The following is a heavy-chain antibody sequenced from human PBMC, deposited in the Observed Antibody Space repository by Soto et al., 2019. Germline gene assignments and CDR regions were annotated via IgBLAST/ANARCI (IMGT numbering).Heavy chain of an antibody. D-gene: IGHD6-25*01. Sequence: PSETLSLTCTVSGGSISSYYWSWIRQPPGKGLERIGYIYYSGSTNYNPSLKSRVTISVDPSKNQFSLKLSSVTAADTAVYYCARAKGIPAATIYYYYGMDVWGQGTTVTVSS. CDR2: IYYSGST. V-gene: IGHV4-59*01. CDR1: GGSISSYY. CDR3: ARAKGIPAATIYYYYGMDV. J-gene: IGHJ6*02.